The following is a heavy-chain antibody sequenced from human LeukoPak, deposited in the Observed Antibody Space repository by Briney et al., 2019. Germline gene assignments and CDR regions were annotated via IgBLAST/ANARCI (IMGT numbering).Heavy chain of an antibody. CDR1: GGSISSSYYY. V-gene: IGHV4-39*01. Sequence: SETLSLTCTVSGGSISSSYYYWGWIRQPPGKGLEWIGSIYSSGSTYYNPSLKSRVTISVDTSKNQFSLKLTSVTAADTAVYYCARSPYDSSGIHWFDPWGQGTLVTVSS. CDR3: ARSPYDSSGIHWFDP. J-gene: IGHJ5*02. CDR2: IYSSGST. D-gene: IGHD3-22*01.